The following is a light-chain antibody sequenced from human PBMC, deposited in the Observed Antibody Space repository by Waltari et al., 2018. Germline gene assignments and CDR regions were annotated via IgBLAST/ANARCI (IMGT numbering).Light chain of an antibody. CDR2: AAS. V-gene: IGKV1-39*01. CDR1: QSLSSY. CDR3: QQSYSTPTT. J-gene: IGKJ1*01. Sequence: DIQMTQSPSSLSASVGDSVTITCRASQSLSSYLNWYQQKPGKAPKHLLYAASSLQSGVPSRFSGSGSGTDFTLTISSLQPEDFATYYCQQSYSTPTTFGQGTKVEIK.